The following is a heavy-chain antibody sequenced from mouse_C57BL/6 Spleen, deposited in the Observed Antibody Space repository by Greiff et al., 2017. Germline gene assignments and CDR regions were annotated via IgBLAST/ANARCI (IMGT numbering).Heavy chain of an antibody. V-gene: IGHV1-69*01. Sequence: QVQLQQPGAELVMPGASVKLSCKASGYTFTSYWMHWVKQRPGQGLEWIGEIDPSDSYTNYNQKFKGKSTLTVDKSSSTAYMQLSSLTSEDSAVYYCARVDGNYPFAYWGQGTLVTVSA. CDR1: GYTFTSYW. J-gene: IGHJ3*01. CDR3: ARVDGNYPFAY. D-gene: IGHD2-1*01. CDR2: IDPSDSYT.